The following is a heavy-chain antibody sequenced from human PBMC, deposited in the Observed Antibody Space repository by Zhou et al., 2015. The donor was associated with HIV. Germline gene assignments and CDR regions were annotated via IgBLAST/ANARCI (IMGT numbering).Heavy chain of an antibody. CDR3: ARGKEYQLLKPPPSMIVVVTPFDY. Sequence: QVQLVQSGAEVKKPGSSVKVSCKASGGTFSSYAISWVRQAPGQGLEWMGGIIPIFGTANYAQKFQGRVTITADESTSTAYMELSSLRSEDTAVYYCARGKEYQLLKPPPSMIVVVTPFDYWGQGTLVTVSS. V-gene: IGHV1-69*01. CDR2: IIPIFGTA. D-gene: IGHD3-22*01. CDR1: GGTFSSYA. J-gene: IGHJ4*02.